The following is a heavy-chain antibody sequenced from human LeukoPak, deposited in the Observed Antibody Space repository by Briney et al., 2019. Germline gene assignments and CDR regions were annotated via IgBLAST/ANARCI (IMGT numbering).Heavy chain of an antibody. CDR2: IYGGDAA. D-gene: IGHD6-13*01. CDR3: VTSTGQQFIPYDY. Sequence: GGSLRLSCAASGINVSSNYMTWIRQAPGKGLEWVSLIYGGDAAYYAESVRGRFMISRDNLKNTLLLQMSSLRVEDTAVYYCVTSTGQQFIPYDYWGQGTHVTVSS. V-gene: IGHV3-66*02. J-gene: IGHJ4*02. CDR1: GINVSSNY.